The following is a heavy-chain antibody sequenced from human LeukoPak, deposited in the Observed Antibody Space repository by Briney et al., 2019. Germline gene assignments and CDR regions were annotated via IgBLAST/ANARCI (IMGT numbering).Heavy chain of an antibody. V-gene: IGHV3-30*18. D-gene: IGHD1/OR15-1a*01. CDR2: ISYDESNK. J-gene: IGHJ6*04. CDR3: AKDLRKVNTRYYYYYGMDV. Sequence: PGGSLRLSCAASGFTFSSYGMHWVRQAPGKGLEWVAVISYDESNKYYADSVKGRFTISRDNSKNTLYLQMNSLRAEDTAVYYCAKDLRKVNTRYYYYYGMDVWGKGTTVTVSS. CDR1: GFTFSSYG.